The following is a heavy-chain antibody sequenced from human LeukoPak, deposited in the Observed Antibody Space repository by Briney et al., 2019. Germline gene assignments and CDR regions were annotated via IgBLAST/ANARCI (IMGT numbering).Heavy chain of an antibody. CDR1: AFTFSSYA. Sequence: GGSMRLSCAASAFTFSSYAMSWVRQAPGKGLEWVSAISGSGVSTYYADSVKGRFTISRDNSKNTLYLQMNSLRDEDTAVYYCAKLKIVAGGYFDYWGQGTLVTVSS. V-gene: IGHV3-23*01. D-gene: IGHD2-21*01. CDR3: AKLKIVAGGYFDY. J-gene: IGHJ4*02. CDR2: ISGSGVST.